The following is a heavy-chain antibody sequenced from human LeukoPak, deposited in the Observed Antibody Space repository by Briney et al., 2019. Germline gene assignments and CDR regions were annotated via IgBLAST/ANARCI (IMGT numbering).Heavy chain of an antibody. CDR2: IYYSGST. Sequence: SETLSLTCTVSGGSISSNYWSWIRQPPGKGLEWIGYIYYSGSTNYNPSLKSRVTISVDTSKNQLSLKLNSVTAADTAVYYCARGLGIAVAGTPLSDLDYWGQGTLVTVSS. J-gene: IGHJ4*02. CDR1: GGSISSNY. V-gene: IGHV4-59*01. D-gene: IGHD6-19*01. CDR3: ARGLGIAVAGTPLSDLDY.